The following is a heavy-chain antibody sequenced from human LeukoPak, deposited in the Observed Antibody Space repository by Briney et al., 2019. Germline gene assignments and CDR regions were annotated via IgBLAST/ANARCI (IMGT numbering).Heavy chain of an antibody. CDR1: GFTFSDYA. Sequence: PGGSLRLSCAATGFTFSDYAMSWVRQAPGKGLECVSVISGNGISTNYADSVKGRFTISRDNSRNTLYLQMNSLRADDTAVYYCAKHLWRDLLLFGEGYYFDYWRQGTLVTVSS. J-gene: IGHJ4*02. CDR2: ISGNGIST. V-gene: IGHV3-23*01. D-gene: IGHD3-10*01. CDR3: AKHLWRDLLLFGEGYYFDY.